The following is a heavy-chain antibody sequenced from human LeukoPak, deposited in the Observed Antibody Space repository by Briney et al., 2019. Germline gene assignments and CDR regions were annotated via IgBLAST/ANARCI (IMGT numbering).Heavy chain of an antibody. Sequence: GGSLRLSCAASGFTFLTYWMSWVRQAPGKGLEWVAFIRYDGSNKYNADSVKGRFTISRDNSKNTLYLQMNSLRAEDTAVYYCAKDIGAVAGTHYFDYWGQGTLVTVSS. CDR1: GFTFLTYW. CDR2: IRYDGSNK. D-gene: IGHD6-19*01. CDR3: AKDIGAVAGTHYFDY. V-gene: IGHV3-30*02. J-gene: IGHJ4*02.